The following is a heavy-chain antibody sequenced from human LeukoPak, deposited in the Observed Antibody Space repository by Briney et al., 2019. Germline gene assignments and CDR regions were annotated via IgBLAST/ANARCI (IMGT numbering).Heavy chain of an antibody. V-gene: IGHV1-2*02. CDR1: GYTFTGYY. D-gene: IGHD6-13*01. J-gene: IGHJ3*02. CDR3: ARGRRVAAAGTSDAFDI. CDR2: INPNSGGT. Sequence: ASVKVSCKAAGYTFTGYYMHWVRQAPGQGLEWMGWINPNSGGTNYAQKFQGRVTMTRDTSISTAYMELSSLRSEDTAVYYCARGRRVAAAGTSDAFDIWGQGTMVTVSS.